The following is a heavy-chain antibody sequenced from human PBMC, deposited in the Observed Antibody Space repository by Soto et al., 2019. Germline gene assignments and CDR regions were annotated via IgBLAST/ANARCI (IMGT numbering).Heavy chain of an antibody. D-gene: IGHD6-6*01. V-gene: IGHV1-8*01. CDR1: GYTFTSYD. Sequence: GASVKVSCKASGYTFTSYDINWVRQATGQGLEWMGWMNPNSGNTGYAQKFQGRVTMTRNTSISTAYMELSSLRSEDTAVYYCARDPSIAAQYYYYYGMDVWGQGTTVTVSS. CDR2: MNPNSGNT. J-gene: IGHJ6*02. CDR3: ARDPSIAAQYYYYYGMDV.